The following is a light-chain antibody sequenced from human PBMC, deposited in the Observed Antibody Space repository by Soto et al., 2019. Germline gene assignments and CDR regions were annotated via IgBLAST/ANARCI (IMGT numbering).Light chain of an antibody. Sequence: EIVLTQSPATLSLSPGERATLSCRASQSVSSFLAWYQQKPGQAPRLLIYDASIRATGIPARFSGSGSGTDFTLTISSLEPEDFAVFYCHQYDRSAIFTFGPGTTVDIK. J-gene: IGKJ3*01. CDR1: QSVSSF. V-gene: IGKV3-11*01. CDR3: HQYDRSAIFT. CDR2: DAS.